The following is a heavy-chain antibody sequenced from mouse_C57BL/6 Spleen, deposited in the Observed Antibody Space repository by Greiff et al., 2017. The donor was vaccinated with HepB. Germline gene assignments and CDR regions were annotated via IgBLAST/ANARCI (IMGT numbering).Heavy chain of an antibody. D-gene: IGHD1-1*01. CDR3: AREKTFITTVVGDAMDY. CDR2: ISYDGSN. CDR1: GYSITSGYY. Sequence: EVKLVESGPGLVKPSQSLSLTCSVTGYSITSGYYWYWIRQFPGNKLEWMGYISYDGSNNYNPSLKNRISITRDTSKNQFFLKLNSVTTEDTATYYCAREKTFITTVVGDAMDYWGQGTSVTVSS. J-gene: IGHJ4*01. V-gene: IGHV3-6*01.